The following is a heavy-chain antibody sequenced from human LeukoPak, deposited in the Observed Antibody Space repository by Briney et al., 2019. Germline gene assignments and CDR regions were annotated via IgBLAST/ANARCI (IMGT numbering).Heavy chain of an antibody. D-gene: IGHD3-10*01. CDR3: ARRILLSGLDI. CDR2: IYPSGTT. CDR1: GFTVSNDH. V-gene: IGHV3-66*01. J-gene: IGHJ3*02. Sequence: QPGGSLRLSCAASGFTVSNDHMSWVRQAPGKGLEWISVIYPSGTTQYTNSVKGRFTISRDISKNTLYLQMNSLRDEDTAVYFCARRILLSGLDIWGQGTMVTVSS.